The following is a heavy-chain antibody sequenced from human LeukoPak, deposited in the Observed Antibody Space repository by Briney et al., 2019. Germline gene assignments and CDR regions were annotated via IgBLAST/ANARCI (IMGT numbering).Heavy chain of an antibody. J-gene: IGHJ4*02. D-gene: IGHD4-11*01. CDR1: GYSFTNYW. Sequence: GQSLQISCKASGYSFTNYWIGWVRQMPGKGLEWMGIIYPSDSDIRYSPSFQGQVTISADKSINTAYLQWSSLKASDTAIYYCARAGTSNYRFFDSWGQGTLVTVSS. CDR2: IYPSDSDI. CDR3: ARAGTSNYRFFDS. V-gene: IGHV5-51*01.